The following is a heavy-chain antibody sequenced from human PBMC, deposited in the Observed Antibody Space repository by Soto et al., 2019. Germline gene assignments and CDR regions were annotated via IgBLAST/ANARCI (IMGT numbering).Heavy chain of an antibody. D-gene: IGHD3-10*01. J-gene: IGHJ6*02. CDR2: IWYEGSNK. V-gene: IGHV3-33*01. CDR1: GFTFSSYG. CDR3: ARNSVLWFGEPKPLGGMDV. Sequence: QVQLVESGGGVVQPGRSLRLSCAASGFTFSSYGMHWVRQAPGKGLEWVAVIWYEGSNKYYADSVKGRFTISRDNSKNTLYLQMNSLRAEDTAVYYCARNSVLWFGEPKPLGGMDVWGQGTTVTVSS.